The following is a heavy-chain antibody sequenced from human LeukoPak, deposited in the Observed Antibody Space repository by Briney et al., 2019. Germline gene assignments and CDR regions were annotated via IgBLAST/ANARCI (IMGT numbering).Heavy chain of an antibody. CDR2: ISGSGGST. V-gene: IGHV3-23*01. CDR1: GFTFSSYA. J-gene: IGHJ4*02. Sequence: PGGSLRLSCAVSGFTFSSYAMSWVRQAPGKGLEWVSAISGSGGSTYYADSVKGRFTISRDNAKNSLYLQMNSLRAEDTAVYYCARDYGGSSPFDYWGQGALVTVSS. CDR3: ARDYGGSSPFDY. D-gene: IGHD4-23*01.